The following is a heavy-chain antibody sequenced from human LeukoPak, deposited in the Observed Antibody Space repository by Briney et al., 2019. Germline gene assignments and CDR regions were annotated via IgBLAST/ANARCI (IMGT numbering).Heavy chain of an antibody. CDR1: GFTFSTYS. V-gene: IGHV3-21*01. Sequence: GGFLRLSCAASGFTFSTYSMNWVRQAPGKGLEWVSSINSSSIYTNYADSVKGRFTISRDNAKNSLYLQMNSLRAEDTAVYYCARVDYDVLTGYQNYFEYWGQGTLVTVSS. CDR2: INSSSIYT. CDR3: ARVDYDVLTGYQNYFEY. D-gene: IGHD3-9*01. J-gene: IGHJ4*02.